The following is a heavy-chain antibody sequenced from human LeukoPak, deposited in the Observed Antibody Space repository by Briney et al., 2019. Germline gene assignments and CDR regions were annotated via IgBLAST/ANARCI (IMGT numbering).Heavy chain of an antibody. J-gene: IGHJ2*01. Sequence: SETLSLTCTVSGGSISSSSYYWGWIRQPPGKGLEWIASIYYSGSTYYNPSLKSRVTISADTSKNQFSLKLSSVTAADTAVYYCARHLSPRGYSYGWGYFDLWGRGTLVTVSS. V-gene: IGHV4-39*01. CDR1: GGSISSSSYY. D-gene: IGHD5-18*01. CDR3: ARHLSPRGYSYGWGYFDL. CDR2: IYYSGST.